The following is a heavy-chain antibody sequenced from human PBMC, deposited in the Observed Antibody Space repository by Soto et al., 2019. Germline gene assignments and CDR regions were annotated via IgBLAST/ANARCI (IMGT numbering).Heavy chain of an antibody. J-gene: IGHJ4*02. CDR3: ARSTLDYYYDASIGY. V-gene: IGHV4-31*03. D-gene: IGHD3-22*01. CDR2: FYYSWST. CDR1: YTFISYGIYY. Sequence: PSETLSPTYSFAYTFISYGIYYLSWIPQQPGKWLEWIGAFYYSWSTYYNPSLKSRVSISVDTSKNQFSLKLSSVTAADTALYYCARSTLDYYYDASIGYWGQGALVTVSS.